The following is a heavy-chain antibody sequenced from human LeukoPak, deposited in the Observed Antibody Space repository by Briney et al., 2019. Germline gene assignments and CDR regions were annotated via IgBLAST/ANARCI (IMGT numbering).Heavy chain of an antibody. J-gene: IGHJ4*02. V-gene: IGHV3-30*03. CDR2: ISYDGSNK. D-gene: IGHD2-15*01. CDR1: GFTFRSYG. CDR3: AREVRYCSGGSCFDY. Sequence: GGSLRLSCAASGFTFRSYGMHWVRQAPGKGLEWVAVISYDGSNKYYADSVKGRFTISRDNSKNTLYLQMNSLRAEDTAVYYCAREVRYCSGGSCFDYWGQGTLVTVSS.